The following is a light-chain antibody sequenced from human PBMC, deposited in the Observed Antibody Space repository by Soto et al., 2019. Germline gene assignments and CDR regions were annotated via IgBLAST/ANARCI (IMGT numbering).Light chain of an antibody. J-gene: IGKJ3*01. CDR2: SAS. CDR1: QYINIW. CDR3: QQGSTSPFS. V-gene: IGKV1D-12*01. Sequence: DIQMTQSPSFVSASLGDRVTLTCRASQYINIWLAWYQQRLGEAPRLLIFSASTLNSGVPARFSGSGSGTDFTLTISGLQPEDFATYYCQQGSTSPFSFGPGTKV.